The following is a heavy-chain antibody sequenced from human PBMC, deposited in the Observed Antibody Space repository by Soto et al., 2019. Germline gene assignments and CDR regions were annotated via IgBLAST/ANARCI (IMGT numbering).Heavy chain of an antibody. D-gene: IGHD3-3*01. J-gene: IGHJ4*02. CDR1: GYTFTSYG. CDR2: ISAYNGNT. Sequence: GASVKVSCKASGYTFTSYGISWVRQAPGQGLEWMGWISAYNGNTNYAQKLQGRVTMTTDTSTSTAYMELRSLRSDDTAVYYCPRVPTGGTWIRFLDYWGQGTLVTVSS. CDR3: PRVPTGGTWIRFLDY. V-gene: IGHV1-18*01.